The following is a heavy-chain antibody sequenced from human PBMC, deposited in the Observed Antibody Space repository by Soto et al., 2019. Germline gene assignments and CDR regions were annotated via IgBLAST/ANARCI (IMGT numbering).Heavy chain of an antibody. D-gene: IGHD6-19*01. V-gene: IGHV4-31*02. CDR1: GGSISRSGYF. J-gene: IGHJ6*02. CDR2: IYDSGST. CDR3: ARGTVAGSAFLLKDYGLAV. Sequence: NPSETLSLTCTVSGGSISRSGYFWSWIRQHPGKGLEWIGYIYDSGSTYYNPSLKSRVSLSVDTSKNQFSLQLTSVTPDDTAVYYCARGTVAGSAFLLKDYGLAVWGQGTTVTVSS.